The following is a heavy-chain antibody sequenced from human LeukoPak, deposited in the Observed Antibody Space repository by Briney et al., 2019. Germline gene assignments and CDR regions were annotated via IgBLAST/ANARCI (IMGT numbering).Heavy chain of an antibody. CDR1: GGTFSSYA. V-gene: IGHV1-69*13. CDR2: IIPIFGTA. CDR3: AREGFPPKISDFWSGLGPYYYYGMDV. D-gene: IGHD3-3*01. Sequence: SVKVSCKASGGTFSSYAISWVRQAPGQGLEWMGGIIPIFGTANYAQKFQGRVTITADESTSTVYMELSSLRSEDTAVYYCAREGFPPKISDFWSGLGPYYYYGMDVWGQGTTVTVSS. J-gene: IGHJ6*02.